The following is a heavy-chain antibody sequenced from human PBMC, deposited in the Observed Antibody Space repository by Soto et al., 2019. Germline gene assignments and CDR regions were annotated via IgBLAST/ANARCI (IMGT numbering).Heavy chain of an antibody. Sequence: ASVKVSCKASGYTFTSYGISWVRQAPGQGLEWMGWISASNGNTNYAQKLQGRVTMTTDTSTSTAYMELRSVRSDDTAVYYCARDTTISYREWFDPWGQGTLGTVAS. CDR1: GYTFTSYG. CDR2: ISASNGNT. CDR3: ARDTTISYREWFDP. V-gene: IGHV1-18*01. J-gene: IGHJ5*02. D-gene: IGHD3-3*01.